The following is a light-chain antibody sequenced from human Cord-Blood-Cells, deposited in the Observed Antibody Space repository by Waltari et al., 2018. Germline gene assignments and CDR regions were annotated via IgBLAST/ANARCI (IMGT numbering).Light chain of an antibody. CDR3: SSYTSSSTLVV. J-gene: IGLJ2*01. CDR1: SSDVGGYNY. Sequence: QSALTQPASVSGSPGQSITISCTGTSSDVGGYNYVSWYQQHPGKAPKLMIYDVSNRPAGVSNRVSVSKSGNTASLTISGLQAEDEADYYCSSYTSSSTLVVFGGGTKRTVL. V-gene: IGLV2-14*01. CDR2: DVS.